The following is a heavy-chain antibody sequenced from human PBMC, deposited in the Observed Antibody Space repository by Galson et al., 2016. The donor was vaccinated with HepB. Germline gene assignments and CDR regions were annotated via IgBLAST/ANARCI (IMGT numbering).Heavy chain of an antibody. D-gene: IGHD6-6*01. J-gene: IGHJ6*04. CDR1: GGTFSSYT. V-gene: IGHV1-69*02. CDR2: IIPMLGIT. Sequence: SVKVSCKASGGTFSSYTINWVRQAPGQGLEWMGKIIPMLGITTHAQTFQDRVTITADKSTNTAYMELNSLRSEDTGVYYCVSSSSDYYAMDVWGSGTTVSVSS. CDR3: VSSSSDYYAMDV.